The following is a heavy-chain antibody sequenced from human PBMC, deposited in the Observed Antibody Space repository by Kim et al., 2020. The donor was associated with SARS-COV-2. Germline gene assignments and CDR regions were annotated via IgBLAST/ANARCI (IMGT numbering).Heavy chain of an antibody. D-gene: IGHD3-22*01. CDR1: GFTFSSYG. CDR3: AKDQMYYYDSSGYYGYYYYGMDV. CDR2: ISYDGSNK. Sequence: GGSLRLSCAASGFTFSSYGMHWVRQAPGKWLEWVAVISYDGSNKYYADSVKGRFTISRDNSKNTLYLQMNSLRAEDTPVYYCAKDQMYYYDSSGYYGYYYYGMDVWGQGTTVTVSS. J-gene: IGHJ6*02. V-gene: IGHV3-30*18.